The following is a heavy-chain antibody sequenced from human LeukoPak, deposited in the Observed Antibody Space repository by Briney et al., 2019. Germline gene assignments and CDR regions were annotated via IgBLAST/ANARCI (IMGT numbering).Heavy chain of an antibody. CDR1: GFTFSSYA. D-gene: IGHD3-16*01. CDR2: ISYDGSNK. J-gene: IGHJ4*02. V-gene: IGHV3-30-3*01. Sequence: QPGRSLRLSCAASGFTFSSYAMHWVRQAPGKGLEWVAVISYDGSNKYYEDSVKGRFTISRDHSKNTLYLQMNSLRAEDTAVYYCARDRGSYAYIIDYWGQGTLVTVSS. CDR3: ARDRGSYAYIIDY.